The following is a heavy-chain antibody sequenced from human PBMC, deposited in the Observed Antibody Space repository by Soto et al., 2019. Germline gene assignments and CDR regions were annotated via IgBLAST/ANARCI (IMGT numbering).Heavy chain of an antibody. J-gene: IGHJ3*01. Sequence: QVQLVESGGGVVQPGRSLRLSCAASGFTFGTYGMHWVRQAPGKGLEWVAVIWYDGGNKYYADSVKGRFTISRDNSKNTLYLQMNCLRAEDTAMYYCARGYYYDTSSYYSAFDLWGQRTMATVSS. CDR1: GFTFGTYG. V-gene: IGHV3-33*01. CDR3: ARGYYYDTSSYYSAFDL. CDR2: IWYDGGNK. D-gene: IGHD3-22*01.